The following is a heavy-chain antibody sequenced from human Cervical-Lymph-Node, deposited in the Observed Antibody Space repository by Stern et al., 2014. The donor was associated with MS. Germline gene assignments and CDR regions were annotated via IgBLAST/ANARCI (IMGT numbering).Heavy chain of an antibody. V-gene: IGHV5-51*03. J-gene: IGHJ4*02. CDR1: GYRFINNW. CDR3: ARWSVACDS. Sequence: EEQLEESGAEVRKPGDSLKISCKTSGYRFINNWIAWVRQVPGKGLEWIGLIYPSDSDVRYSPSFQGHVSISVDKSISTAYLQWNSLKASDTGVYYCARWSVACDSWGQGALITVSS. CDR2: IYPSDSDV.